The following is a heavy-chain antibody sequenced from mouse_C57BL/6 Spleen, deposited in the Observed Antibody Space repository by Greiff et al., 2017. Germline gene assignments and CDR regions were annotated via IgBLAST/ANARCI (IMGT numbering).Heavy chain of an antibody. V-gene: IGHV1-15*01. Sequence: QVQLQQSGAELVRPGASVTLSCKASGYTFTDYEMHWVKQTPVHGLEWIGALDPETGGTAYNQKFKGKAILTADKSSSTAYMELRSLTSEDTALYYWKRGTGYGSSYDYAMVYWGQGTSVTVSS. CDR1: GYTFTDYE. D-gene: IGHD1-1*01. CDR2: LDPETGGT. CDR3: KRGTGYGSSYDYAMVY. J-gene: IGHJ4*01.